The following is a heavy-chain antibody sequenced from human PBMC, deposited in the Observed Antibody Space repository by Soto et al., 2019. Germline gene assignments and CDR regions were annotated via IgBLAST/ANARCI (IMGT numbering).Heavy chain of an antibody. D-gene: IGHD6-19*01. CDR1: GYTFTSYY. J-gene: IGHJ6*02. V-gene: IGHV1-46*01. Sequence: ASVKVSCKASGYTFTSYYMHWVRQAPGQGLEWMGIINPSGGSTSYAQKFQGRVTMTRDTSTSTVYMELSSLRSEDTAVYYCARERAVACTGGNYYGMDCSGQGTTVTVSS. CDR3: ARERAVACTGGNYYGMDC. CDR2: INPSGGST.